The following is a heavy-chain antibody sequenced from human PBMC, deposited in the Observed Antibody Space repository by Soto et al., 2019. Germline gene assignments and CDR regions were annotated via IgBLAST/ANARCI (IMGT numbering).Heavy chain of an antibody. CDR1: GFTFSSYA. CDR2: ISYDGSNK. V-gene: IGHV3-30-3*01. Sequence: GGSLRLSCAASGFTFSSYAMHWVRQAPGKGLEWVAVISYDGSNKYYADSVKGRFTISRDNSKNTLYLQMNSLRAEDTAVYYCARDESHGDPMDVWGQGTTVTVSS. J-gene: IGHJ6*02. CDR3: ARDESHGDPMDV.